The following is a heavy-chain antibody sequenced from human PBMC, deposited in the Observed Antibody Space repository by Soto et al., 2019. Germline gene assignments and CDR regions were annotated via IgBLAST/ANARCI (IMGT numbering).Heavy chain of an antibody. Sequence: QVQLQESGPGLVKPSQTLSLTCTVSGGSISSGGYYWSWIRQHPGKGLERIGYIYYSGSAYCNPSLKSRVTISFDTSKNQFSLTLSSVTAADTAVYYCARDPGSNWFDPWGQGTLVTVSS. D-gene: IGHD3-10*01. J-gene: IGHJ5*02. CDR1: GGSISSGGYY. V-gene: IGHV4-31*03. CDR3: ARDPGSNWFDP. CDR2: IYYSGSA.